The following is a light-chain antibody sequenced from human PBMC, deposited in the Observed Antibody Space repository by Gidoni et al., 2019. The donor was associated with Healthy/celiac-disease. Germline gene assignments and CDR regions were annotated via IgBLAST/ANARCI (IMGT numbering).Light chain of an antibody. V-gene: IGKV1-33*01. CDR1: QDISNY. J-gene: IGKJ3*01. CDR2: DAS. Sequence: DIQMTQSPSSLSASVGDRVTITCQASQDISNYLNWYQQKPGKAPTLLIYDASNLETGVPSRFSGSGSGTDFTVTISSLQPEDIATYYCQQYDNLPLIGPGTKVDIK. CDR3: QQYDNLPL.